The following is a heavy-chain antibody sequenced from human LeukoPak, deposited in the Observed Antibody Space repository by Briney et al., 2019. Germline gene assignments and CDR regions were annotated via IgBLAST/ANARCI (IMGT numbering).Heavy chain of an antibody. D-gene: IGHD2-15*01. V-gene: IGHV4-59*12. J-gene: IGHJ4*02. CDR2: VYYSGNT. CDR1: GGSISGFY. CDR3: ARDGGTGGVY. Sequence: SETLSLTCTVSGGSISGFYWNWIRQPPGKGLEWIGYVYYSGNTNYNPSLKSRVTISLDTSKNQFSLKLTSVTAADTAMYYCARDGGTGGVYWGQGTLVTVSS.